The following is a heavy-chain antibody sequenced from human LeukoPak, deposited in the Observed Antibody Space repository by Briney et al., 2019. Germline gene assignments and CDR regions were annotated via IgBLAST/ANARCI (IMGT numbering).Heavy chain of an antibody. Sequence: GGSLRLSCAAPGFTFNSYAMSWVRQAPGKGLEWVSVLYSGGNTYYADSVKGRFTISRDNSKNTLYLQMNSPRAEDTAVYYCARYDGGSGPFDYWGQGTLVTVSS. D-gene: IGHD3-10*01. CDR2: LYSGGNT. CDR1: GFTFNSYA. CDR3: ARYDGGSGPFDY. J-gene: IGHJ4*02. V-gene: IGHV3-53*01.